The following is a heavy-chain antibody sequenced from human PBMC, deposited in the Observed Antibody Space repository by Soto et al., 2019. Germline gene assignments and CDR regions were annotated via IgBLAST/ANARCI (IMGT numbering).Heavy chain of an antibody. CDR3: ARHPRDDYNYGGSGIFDY. D-gene: IGHD4-4*01. J-gene: IGHJ4*02. Sequence: QLQLQESGPGLVKPSETLSLTCSVSGGSISSRTFWWAWIRQPPGKGLEWIGDMYYSGSSYSSPSRKGRVTPSVDTSKNQLSLKLNSVTAADTAVYYCARHPRDDYNYGGSGIFDYWGQGTLVTVAS. CDR1: GGSISSRTFW. CDR2: MYYSGSS. V-gene: IGHV4-39*01.